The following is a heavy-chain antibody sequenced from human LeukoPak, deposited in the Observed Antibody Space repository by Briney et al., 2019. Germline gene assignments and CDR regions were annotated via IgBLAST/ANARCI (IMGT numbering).Heavy chain of an antibody. V-gene: IGHV4-39*01. D-gene: IGHD5-24*01. J-gene: IGHJ4*02. Sequence: SDTLSLTCTVSGGSINSSSYYWGWIRQPPGKGLEWIGSIFYSGNTYDNPSLKSRVTISVDTSKNQFSLKLNSVTAADTAVYYCARHRSKWLQSSFDYWGQGTLVTVSS. CDR2: IFYSGNT. CDR1: GGSINSSSYY. CDR3: ARHRSKWLQSSFDY.